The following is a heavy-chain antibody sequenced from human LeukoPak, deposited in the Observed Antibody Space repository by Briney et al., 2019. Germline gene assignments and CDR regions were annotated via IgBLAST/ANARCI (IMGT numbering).Heavy chain of an antibody. CDR3: AREDLTTFDY. CDR2: ISYDGSNK. V-gene: IGHV3-30-3*01. D-gene: IGHD4-17*01. J-gene: IGHJ4*02. CDR1: GFTFSSHA. Sequence: GRSLRLSCAASGFTFSSHAMHWVRQAPGKGLEWVAVISYDGSNKYYADSVKGRFTISRDNSKNTLYLQMNSLRAEDTAVYYCAREDLTTFDYWGQGTLVTVSS.